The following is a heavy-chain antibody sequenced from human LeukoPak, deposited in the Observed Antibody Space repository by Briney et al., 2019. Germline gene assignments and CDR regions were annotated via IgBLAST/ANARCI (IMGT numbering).Heavy chain of an antibody. V-gene: IGHV3-21*01. CDR2: ISSSSSYI. Sequence: GGSLRLSCAASGFTFSSYSMNWVRQPPGKGLEWVSSISSSSSYIYYAHSLQGRLTISSDNAMNSLYLQMNTLRAEDTAVYYCARGSLHTGYSASWYPGTLDYWGQGSLVTVSS. J-gene: IGHJ4*02. D-gene: IGHD6-13*01. CDR3: ARGSLHTGYSASWYPGTLDY. CDR1: GFTFSSYS.